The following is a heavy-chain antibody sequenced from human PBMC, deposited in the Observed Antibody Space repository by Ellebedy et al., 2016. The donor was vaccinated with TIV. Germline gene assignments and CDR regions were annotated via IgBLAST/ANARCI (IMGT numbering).Heavy chain of an antibody. CDR2: IGSRTSKI. CDR3: ARGFMPDY. D-gene: IGHD2-2*01. J-gene: IGHJ4*02. Sequence: PGGSLRLSCAASGFTFNTYSMNWVRQAPGKGREWVSYIGSRTSKIYYADSVKGRFTISRDNTKRSLFLQMNSLRAEDTALYYCARGFMPDYWGQGTLVTVSS. V-gene: IGHV3-48*04. CDR1: GFTFNTYS.